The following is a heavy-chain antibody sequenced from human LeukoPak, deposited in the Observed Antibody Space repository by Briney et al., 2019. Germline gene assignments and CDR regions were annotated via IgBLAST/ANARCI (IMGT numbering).Heavy chain of an antibody. Sequence: GSLRLSCAASGITFSSYAMSWVRQAPGKGPEWVSTITGGGGTTSYADSVKGRFIISRDNSKNTLYLQMNGLRAEDTAVYFCASAITMIRGIIIPYPFDYWGQGTLVTVSS. CDR2: ITGGGGTT. J-gene: IGHJ4*02. V-gene: IGHV3-23*01. CDR1: GITFSSYA. D-gene: IGHD3-10*01. CDR3: ASAITMIRGIIIPYPFDY.